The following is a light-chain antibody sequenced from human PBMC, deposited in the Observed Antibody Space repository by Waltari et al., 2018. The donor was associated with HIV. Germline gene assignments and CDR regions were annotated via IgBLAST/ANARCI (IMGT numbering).Light chain of an antibody. J-gene: IGLJ2*01. Sequence: QSALTQPASVSGSPGQSITISCTATSRDVGAYNLFSCYQQHPGKSPKLMIFELTKRPSGISDRFSGSRSGNTASLTLSGLQAEDEGDYYCCSYTGTGVVFGGGTKLTVL. CDR2: ELT. V-gene: IGLV2-23*02. CDR3: CSYTGTGVV. CDR1: SRDVGAYNL.